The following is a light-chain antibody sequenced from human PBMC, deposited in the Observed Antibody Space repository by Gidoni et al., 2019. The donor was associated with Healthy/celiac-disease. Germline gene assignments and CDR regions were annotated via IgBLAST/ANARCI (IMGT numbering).Light chain of an antibody. CDR3: QAWDSSPVV. V-gene: IGLV3-1*01. CDR1: KLGEKY. J-gene: IGLJ2*01. CDR2: QDS. Sequence: SYELTQPPSVSVSPGQTASITCSGDKLGEKYACWYQQKPGQSPVLVIYQDSKRPSGIPERFSGSNSENTATLTISGTQAMDEADYYCQAWDSSPVVFGGGTKLTVL.